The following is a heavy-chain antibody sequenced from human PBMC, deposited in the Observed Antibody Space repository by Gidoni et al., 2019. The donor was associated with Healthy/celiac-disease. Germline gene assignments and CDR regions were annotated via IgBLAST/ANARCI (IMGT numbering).Heavy chain of an antibody. CDR2: ISSSSSYI. J-gene: IGHJ6*03. CDR1: GFTFSSYS. D-gene: IGHD6-13*01. V-gene: IGHV3-21*01. CDR3: ARGFRIAAAGTRQGRYMDV. Sequence: EVQLVESGGGLVKPGGSLRLSCAASGFTFSSYSMTWVRQAPGKGLEWVSSISSSSSYIYYADSVKGRFTISRDNAKNSLYLQMNSLRAEDTAVYYCARGFRIAAAGTRQGRYMDVWGKGTTVTVSS.